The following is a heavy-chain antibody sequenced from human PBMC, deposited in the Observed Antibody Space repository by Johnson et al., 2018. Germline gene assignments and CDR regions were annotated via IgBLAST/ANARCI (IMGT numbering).Heavy chain of an antibody. Sequence: VQLQESGGGLVQPGGSLKLSCAASGFTFGGSAIHWVRQASGNGLEWVGRIRNKANNYATAYAASVEDRFTVSRDDSGNTAYLQMNSLKTEDTAVYYCARGPNDYRDSFDIWGQGTMVTVSS. CDR3: ARGPNDYRDSFDI. CDR2: IRNKANNYAT. CDR1: GFTFGGSA. D-gene: IGHD4-11*01. V-gene: IGHV3-73*02. J-gene: IGHJ3*02.